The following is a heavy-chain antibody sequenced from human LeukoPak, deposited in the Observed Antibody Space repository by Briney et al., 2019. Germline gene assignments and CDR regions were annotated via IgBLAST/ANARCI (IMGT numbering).Heavy chain of an antibody. CDR3: AKDLNWGLDY. J-gene: IGHJ4*02. D-gene: IGHD7-27*01. V-gene: IGHV3-23*01. CDR2: ISGNGAKT. Sequence: GGSLRLSCAASKFTFSSYWMSWVRQAPGKGLEWVSAISGNGAKTYYADSVKGRFTISRDNSKNTLYLQMSSLRADDTAVYYCAKDLNWGLDYWGQGTLVTVSS. CDR1: KFTFSSYW.